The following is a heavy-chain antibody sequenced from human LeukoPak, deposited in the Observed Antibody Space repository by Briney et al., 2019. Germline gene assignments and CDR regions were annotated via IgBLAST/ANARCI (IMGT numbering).Heavy chain of an antibody. CDR3: ASIIFGVVPSRLDV. V-gene: IGHV1-69*05. CDR1: GGTFSSYA. Sequence: SVKVSCKASGGTFSSYAISWVRQAPGQGLEWMGGIIPIFGTANYAQKFQGRVTITTDESTSTAYMELSSLRSEDTAVYYCASIIFGVVPSRLDVWGKGTTVTVSS. CDR2: IIPIFGTA. D-gene: IGHD3-3*01. J-gene: IGHJ6*04.